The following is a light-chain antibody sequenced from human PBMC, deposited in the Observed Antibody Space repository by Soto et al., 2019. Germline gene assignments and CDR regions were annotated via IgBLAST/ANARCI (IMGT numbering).Light chain of an antibody. CDR2: DAS. J-gene: IGKJ1*01. CDR1: QSISSW. CDR3: LQNNSYSRDT. Sequence: DIQMTQSPSTLSASVGDRVTITCRASQSISSWLAWYQQKPGKAPKLLIYDASSLESGVPSRFSGSGSGTDFTLTISSLQSDDFATYYCLQNNSYSRDTFGQGTKVDIK. V-gene: IGKV1-5*01.